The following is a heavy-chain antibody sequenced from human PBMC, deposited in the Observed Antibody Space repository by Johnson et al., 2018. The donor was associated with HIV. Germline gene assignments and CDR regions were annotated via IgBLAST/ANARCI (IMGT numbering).Heavy chain of an antibody. J-gene: IGHJ3*02. D-gene: IGHD3-3*01. CDR1: RFTFSTND. CDR2: IYSGGST. CDR3: ARDRVPDAFDI. V-gene: IGHV3-66*01. Sequence: VQLVESGGGVVQPGGSLTLSSAASRFTFSTNDMHGVRQAPGKGLEWVSVIYSGGSTYYADSVKGRFTISRDNSKNTLYLQMNSLRAEDTAVYYCARDRVPDAFDIWGQGTMVTVSS.